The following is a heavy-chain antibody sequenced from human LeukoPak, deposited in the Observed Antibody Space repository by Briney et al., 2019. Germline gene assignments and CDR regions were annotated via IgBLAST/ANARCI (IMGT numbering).Heavy chain of an antibody. V-gene: IGHV4-34*01. CDR1: GGSFSGYY. CDR3: AREYSGYDSDYFYYYMDV. CDR2: IYHSGST. Sequence: SETLSLTCAVYGGSFSGYYWSWIRQPPGKGLEWIGNIYHSGSTNYNPSLKSRVTISVDTSKNQFSLKLTSVTAADTAVYFCAREYSGYDSDYFYYYMDVWGKGTPVTVSS. J-gene: IGHJ6*03. D-gene: IGHD5-12*01.